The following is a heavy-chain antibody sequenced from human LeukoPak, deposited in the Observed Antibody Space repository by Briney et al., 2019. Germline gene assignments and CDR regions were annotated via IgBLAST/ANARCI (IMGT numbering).Heavy chain of an antibody. D-gene: IGHD6-19*01. CDR2: ISSSSSTI. CDR3: AREPSSGTATGFDY. V-gene: IGHV3-48*01. Sequence: PGGSLRLSCAASGFTFSSYSMNWVRQAPGKGLEWVSYISSSSSTIYYADSVKGRFTISRDNSKNTLYLQMNSLRAEDTAVYYCAREPSSGTATGFDYWGQGTLVTVSS. CDR1: GFTFSSYS. J-gene: IGHJ4*02.